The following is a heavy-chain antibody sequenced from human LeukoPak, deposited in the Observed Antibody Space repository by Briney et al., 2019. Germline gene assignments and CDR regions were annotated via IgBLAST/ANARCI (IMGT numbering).Heavy chain of an antibody. J-gene: IGHJ5*02. V-gene: IGHV3-33*08. CDR1: GFTFSSYG. CDR3: ARVLGDSGWYLGWFDP. D-gene: IGHD6-19*01. Sequence: GGSLRLSCAASGFTFSSYGMHWVRQAPGKGLEWVAVIWYDGSDKYYADSVKGRFTISRDNSKNTLYLQMNSLRVEDTAVYYCARVLGDSGWYLGWFDPWGQGTLVTVSS. CDR2: IWYDGSDK.